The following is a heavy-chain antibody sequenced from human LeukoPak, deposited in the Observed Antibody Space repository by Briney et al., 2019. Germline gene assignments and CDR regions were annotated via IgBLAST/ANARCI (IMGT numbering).Heavy chain of an antibody. Sequence: GGSLRLSCVASGFTFSDKWMSWVRQAPGKGPEWVASIKKDGSQKYYVDSVKGRFTISRDNAQNSLYLQMNSLRVEDTAIYSCARVGWELMNLHFDPWGQGTLVSVSS. CDR3: ARVGWELMNLHFDP. V-gene: IGHV3-7*03. J-gene: IGHJ5*02. CDR2: IKKDGSQK. D-gene: IGHD1-7*01. CDR1: GFTFSDKW.